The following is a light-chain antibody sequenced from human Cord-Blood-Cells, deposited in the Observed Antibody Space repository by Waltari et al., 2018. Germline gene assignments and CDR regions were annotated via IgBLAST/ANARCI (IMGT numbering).Light chain of an antibody. J-gene: IGLJ3*02. CDR1: SSDVGGYNY. CDR2: DFS. CDR3: SSYTGSSSWV. V-gene: IGLV2-14*01. Sequence: QSALTQPASVPGSPGQSITISCTGTSSDVGGYNYVSWYQQHPSKAPKLMLYDFSKRPSGVSNRFSGSKSGNTASLTISGLQAEDEADYYCSSYTGSSSWVFGGGTKLTVL.